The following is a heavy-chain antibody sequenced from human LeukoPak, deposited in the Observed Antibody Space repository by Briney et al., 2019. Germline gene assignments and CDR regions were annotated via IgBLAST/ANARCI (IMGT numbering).Heavy chain of an antibody. J-gene: IGHJ5*02. CDR1: GYTFTSYA. CDR3: ARDRVGRLERHNWFDP. V-gene: IGHV1-3*01. CDR2: INAGNANT. Sequence: GASVKVSCKASGYTFTSYAMHWVRQAPGQRLEWMGWINAGNANTKYSQKFQGRVTITRDTSASTAYMELSSLRSEDTAVYYCARDRVGRLERHNWFDPWGQGTLVTVSS. D-gene: IGHD1-1*01.